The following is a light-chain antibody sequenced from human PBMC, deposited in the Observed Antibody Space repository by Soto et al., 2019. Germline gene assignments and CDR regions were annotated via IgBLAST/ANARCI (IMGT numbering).Light chain of an antibody. CDR3: QQYGSSPEVN. CDR1: QSVSSSY. CDR2: VAS. V-gene: IGKV3-20*01. Sequence: EIVVTQSPGTMSLSTGERATLSCRASQSVSSSYLAWYQQKPGQAPRLLIYVASSRATGIPDRFSGSRSGKDFTLTISRLELEGCAVYSCQQYGSSPEVNFGPGTKVDIK. J-gene: IGKJ3*01.